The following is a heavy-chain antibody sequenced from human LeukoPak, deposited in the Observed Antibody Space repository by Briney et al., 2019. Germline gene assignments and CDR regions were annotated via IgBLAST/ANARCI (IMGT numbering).Heavy chain of an antibody. CDR2: IKQDASEI. D-gene: IGHD3/OR15-3a*01. V-gene: IGHV3-7*04. J-gene: IGHJ6*02. CDR3: ARVRTENYYGMDV. CDR1: GITFSRFW. Sequence: GGSLRLSCAASGITFSRFWMSWVRQAPGRGLEWVASIKQDASEIYYVDSVNGRFTISRDNAKNSLYLQMNSLRVEDTAVYYCARVRTENYYGMDVWGQGTTVTVSS.